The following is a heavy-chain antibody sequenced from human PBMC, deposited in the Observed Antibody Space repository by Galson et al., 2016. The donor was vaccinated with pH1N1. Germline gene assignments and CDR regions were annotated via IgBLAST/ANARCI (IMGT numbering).Heavy chain of an antibody. CDR2: IYSGGNT. J-gene: IGHJ6*02. V-gene: IGHV3-53*01. D-gene: IGHD2-15*01. CDR3: ARGYPGFSYYGMDV. Sequence: SLRLSCAASGFTVSPNDMSWFRQAPGKGLEWVSVIYSGGNTYYTESVKGRFTISRDSTKNTLYLQMNSLRPEDTAVYYCARGYPGFSYYGMDVWGQGTTVTVSS. CDR1: GFTVSPND.